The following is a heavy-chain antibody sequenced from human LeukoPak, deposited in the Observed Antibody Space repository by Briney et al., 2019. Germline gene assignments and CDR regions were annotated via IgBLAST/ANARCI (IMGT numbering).Heavy chain of an antibody. J-gene: IGHJ4*02. CDR3: ASSIVYCSSTSCYFN. CDR2: INPNSGGT. Sequence: ASVKVSFKASGYTFTGYFMHWVRQAPGQGLEWVGWINPNSGGTNYAQKFQGRVTMTRDTSISTAYMELSRLRSDDTAVYYCASSIVYCSSTSCYFNWGQGTLVTVSS. CDR1: GYTFTGYF. V-gene: IGHV1-2*02. D-gene: IGHD2-2*01.